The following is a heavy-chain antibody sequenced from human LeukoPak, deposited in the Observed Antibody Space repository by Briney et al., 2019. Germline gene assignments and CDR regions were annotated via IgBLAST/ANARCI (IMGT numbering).Heavy chain of an antibody. Sequence: GGSLRLSCAASGFTFSDYYMTWVRQAPGRGLEWLSYISGSGSTIFYADSVKGRFTISRDNAKNSLYLQMNSLRAEDTAVYYCARDNGGATPHFDYWGQGTLVTVSS. CDR3: ARDNGGATPHFDY. J-gene: IGHJ4*02. CDR1: GFTFSDYY. D-gene: IGHD1-26*01. V-gene: IGHV3-11*04. CDR2: ISGSGSTI.